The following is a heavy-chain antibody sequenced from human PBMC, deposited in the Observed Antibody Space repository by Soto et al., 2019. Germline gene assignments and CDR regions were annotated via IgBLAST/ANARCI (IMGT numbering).Heavy chain of an antibody. CDR1: GFTVNSNY. CDR2: IYSGGTT. D-gene: IGHD3-10*01. V-gene: IGHV3-53*01. J-gene: IGHJ3*02. Sequence: PGGSLRLSCAASGFTVNSNYMNWVRQAPGKGLEWVSVIYSGGTTYYADSVKGRFTVSKDNSKNTLYLQMNSLRVEDTAVYYCARGLAGAFDIWGQGTMVTVSS. CDR3: ARGLAGAFDI.